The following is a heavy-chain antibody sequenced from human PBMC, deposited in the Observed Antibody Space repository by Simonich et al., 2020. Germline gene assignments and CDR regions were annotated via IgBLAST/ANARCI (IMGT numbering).Heavy chain of an antibody. CDR2: IYHSGGT. Sequence: QVQLQESGPVLVKPSETLSLTCAVSGYSISSGYYWGWIRPPPGKGLEWIGSIYHSGGTYYNPALKSQVTISVDTSKNQFSLKLSSLTAADTAVYYCARVGYSNYYYYGMDVWGQGTTVTVSS. V-gene: IGHV4-38-2*01. CDR3: ARVGYSNYYYYGMDV. D-gene: IGHD6-13*01. CDR1: GYSISSGYY. J-gene: IGHJ6*02.